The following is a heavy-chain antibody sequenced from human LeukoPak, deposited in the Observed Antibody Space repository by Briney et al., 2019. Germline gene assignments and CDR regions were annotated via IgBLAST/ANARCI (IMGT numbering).Heavy chain of an antibody. CDR3: ARDPGGDNAY. CDR2: IFNDGST. D-gene: IGHD4-17*01. Sequence: GGSLRLSWAASGFTVRSNYMSWVRQAPGKGLEWVSLIFNDGSTYYADSVKARFTISRDNSMDTLYLQMNSLRVEDTAVYYCARDPGGDNAYWGQGTLVTVSS. J-gene: IGHJ4*02. CDR1: GFTVRSNY. V-gene: IGHV3-66*01.